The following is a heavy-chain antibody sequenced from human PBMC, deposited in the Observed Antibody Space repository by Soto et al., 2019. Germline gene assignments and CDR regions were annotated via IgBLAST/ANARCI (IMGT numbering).Heavy chain of an antibody. Sequence: ASVKVSCKASGGTFSSYTISWVRQAPGQGLEWMGRIIPILGIANYAQKFQGRVTITADKSTSTAYMELSSLRSEDTAVYYCASDDNPTGNYYYMDVWGKGTTVTVSS. V-gene: IGHV1-69*02. D-gene: IGHD3-10*01. J-gene: IGHJ6*03. CDR2: IIPILGIA. CDR1: GGTFSSYT. CDR3: ASDDNPTGNYYYMDV.